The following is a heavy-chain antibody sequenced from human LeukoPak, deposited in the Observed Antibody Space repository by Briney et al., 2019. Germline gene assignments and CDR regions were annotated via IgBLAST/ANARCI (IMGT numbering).Heavy chain of an antibody. D-gene: IGHD4-11*01. J-gene: IGHJ6*03. CDR2: ISAYNGNT. CDR3: ARASGYYSNYVYYYYYYMDV. Sequence: GASVKVSCKASGYTFTSYGISWVRQAPGPGLEWMGWISAYNGNTNYAQKLQGRVTMTTDTSTSTAYMELRSLRSDDTAVYYCARASGYYSNYVYYYYYYMDVWGKGTTVTVSS. CDR1: GYTFTSYG. V-gene: IGHV1-18*01.